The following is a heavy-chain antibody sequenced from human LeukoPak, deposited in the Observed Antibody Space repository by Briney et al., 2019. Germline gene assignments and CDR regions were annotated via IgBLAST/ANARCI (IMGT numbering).Heavy chain of an antibody. Sequence: GGSLRLTCAASGFTFSDDYMSWIRQAPGKGPEWVSYISSDGSTIFYADSVKGRFTISRDNAKNSLFLQMNSLRAEDTAVYYCARERTTVRYWGQGTLVTVSS. J-gene: IGHJ4*02. CDR2: ISSDGSTI. CDR3: ARERTTVRY. V-gene: IGHV3-11*01. D-gene: IGHD4-17*01. CDR1: GFTFSDDY.